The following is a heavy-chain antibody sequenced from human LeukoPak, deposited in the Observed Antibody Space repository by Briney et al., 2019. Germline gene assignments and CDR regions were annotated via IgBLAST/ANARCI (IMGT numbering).Heavy chain of an antibody. Sequence: SETLSLTCTVSGGSISSYYWSWIRQPAGKGLEWIGRIYISGSTNYNPSLKSRVTMSVDTSKNQFSLKLSSVTAADTAVYYCARVSGYCSSTSCPIYYYYMDVWGKGTTVTVSS. CDR1: GGSISSYY. CDR2: IYISGST. CDR3: ARVSGYCSSTSCPIYYYYMDV. D-gene: IGHD2-2*01. V-gene: IGHV4-4*07. J-gene: IGHJ6*03.